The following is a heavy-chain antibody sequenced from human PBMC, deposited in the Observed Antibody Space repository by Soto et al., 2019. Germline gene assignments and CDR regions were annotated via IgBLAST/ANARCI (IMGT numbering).Heavy chain of an antibody. CDR2: IIPLFSTT. CDR3: ARDGNLSSSYGDFDY. V-gene: IGHV1-69*01. J-gene: IGHJ4*02. CDR1: GGAFNNYG. D-gene: IGHD6-6*01. Sequence: QVELVQSGAEVKKPGSSVRVSCKASGGAFNNYGFTWVRQASGQGLEWMGQIIPLFSTTHYAKKFQGRVSITADGSTSTVNMELSSLTSEDTAVYYCARDGNLSSSYGDFDYWGQGTLVIVSS.